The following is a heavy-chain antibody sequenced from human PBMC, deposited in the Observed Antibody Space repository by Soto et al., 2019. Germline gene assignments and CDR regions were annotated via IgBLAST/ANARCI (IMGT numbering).Heavy chain of an antibody. CDR3: ERGGVVGVAGSAAFDM. CDR1: GYPVTAYY. J-gene: IGHJ3*02. Sequence: QLHLVQSGAVVKKPGASVTVSCSASGYPVTAYYMHWVRQAPGRGLEWMGGLNPAADAAKYTQTSQGLVTVTRDTPTSTVFRELSGLTSEDTAVVYGERGGVVGVAGSAAFDMWGQGALVTVSS. V-gene: IGHV1-2*04. D-gene: IGHD3-3*01. CDR2: LNPAADAA.